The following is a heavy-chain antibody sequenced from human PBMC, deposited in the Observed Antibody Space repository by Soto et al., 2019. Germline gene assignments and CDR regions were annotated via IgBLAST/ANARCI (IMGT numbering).Heavy chain of an antibody. J-gene: IGHJ4*02. V-gene: IGHV3-30-3*01. CDR2: ISYDGSNK. D-gene: IGHD3-3*01. Sequence: GGSLRLSCAASGFTFSSCAMHWVRQAPGKGLELVALISYDGSNKYYADSVKGRFTISRDNSKNTLYLQMNSLRAEDTAVYYCARDKRDLRFLEWSYYFDYWGQGTLVTVSS. CDR3: ARDKRDLRFLEWSYYFDY. CDR1: GFTFSSCA.